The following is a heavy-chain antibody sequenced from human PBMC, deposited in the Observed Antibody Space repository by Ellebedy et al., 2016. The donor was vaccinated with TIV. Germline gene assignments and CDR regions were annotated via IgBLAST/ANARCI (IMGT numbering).Heavy chain of an antibody. V-gene: IGHV1-2*04. J-gene: IGHJ6*02. Sequence: AASVKVSCKASGYTFTGYYMHLVRQAPGQGLEWMGWINPNSGGTNYAQKFQGWVTMNRDTSISTAYMELSRLRSDDTAVYYCARGGYCSGGSCYFSGMDVWGQGTTVTVSS. D-gene: IGHD2-15*01. CDR2: INPNSGGT. CDR3: ARGGYCSGGSCYFSGMDV. CDR1: GYTFTGYY.